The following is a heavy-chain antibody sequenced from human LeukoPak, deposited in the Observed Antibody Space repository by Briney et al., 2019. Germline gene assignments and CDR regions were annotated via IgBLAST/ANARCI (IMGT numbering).Heavy chain of an antibody. J-gene: IGHJ6*03. D-gene: IGHD6-13*01. CDR3: ARDDEGAQLAFYYYYYYMDV. CDR1: GVTFSSYS. V-gene: IGHV3-21*01. Sequence: GGSLRLSCAASGVTFSSYSMNWVRQAPGKGLEWVSSISSSSDIFYADSVKGRITSSRDHAKNSLYLQMNSLRAEDTAVYYCARDDEGAQLAFYYYYYYMDVWGKGTTVTVSS. CDR2: ISSSSDI.